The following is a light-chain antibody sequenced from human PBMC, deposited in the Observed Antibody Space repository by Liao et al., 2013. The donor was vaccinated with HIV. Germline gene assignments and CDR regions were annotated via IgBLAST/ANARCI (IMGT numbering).Light chain of an antibody. J-gene: IGLJ2*01. V-gene: IGLV3-21*01. CDR3: E. CDR1: NIVTKS. Sequence: SYELTQPPSVSVAPGKTATITCGGNNIVTKSVHWYQQKPGQAPVVVIFYDSDRPSGIPERFSGSNSGNTATLTISRVEAGDSTRDHAEFGGGTKLTVL. CDR2: YDS.